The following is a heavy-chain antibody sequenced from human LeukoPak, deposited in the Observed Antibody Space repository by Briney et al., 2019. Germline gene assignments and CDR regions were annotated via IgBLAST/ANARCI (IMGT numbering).Heavy chain of an antibody. CDR2: ISSSGSTI. CDR1: GFTFSSYE. V-gene: IGHV3-48*03. D-gene: IGHD3-10*01. Sequence: GGSLRLSCAASGFTFSSYEMNWVRQAPGKGLEWVSYISSSGSTIYYADSVKGRFTISRDSAKNSLYLQMNSLRAEDTAVYYCARFVTYGSGSYYGDGMDVWGQGTTVTVSS. J-gene: IGHJ6*02. CDR3: ARFVTYGSGSYYGDGMDV.